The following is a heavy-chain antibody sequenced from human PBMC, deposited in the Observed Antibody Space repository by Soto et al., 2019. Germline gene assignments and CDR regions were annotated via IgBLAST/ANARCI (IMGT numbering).Heavy chain of an antibody. V-gene: IGHV3-30*04. J-gene: IGHJ3*02. Sequence: QVQLVESGGGVVQPGGSLRLSCAASGFTFSIYAMHWVRQAPGKGLEWVAVISFDGSQRYFAESVTVRFTISRDNSNNLLFLQLDSLRAEDTAVYYFASIAHFLPVIQATAASVNRWANFDIWGHWTLVTVSS. D-gene: IGHD1-26*01. CDR2: ISFDGSQR. CDR3: ASIAHFLPVIQATAASVNRWANFDI. CDR1: GFTFSIYA.